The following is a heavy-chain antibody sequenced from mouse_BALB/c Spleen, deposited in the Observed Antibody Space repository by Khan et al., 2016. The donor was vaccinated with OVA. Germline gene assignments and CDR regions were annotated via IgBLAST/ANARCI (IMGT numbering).Heavy chain of an antibody. D-gene: IGHD2-14*01. J-gene: IGHJ4*01. CDR3: SREVRLHYYAMDY. CDR1: RYTFTSSW. CDR2: IYPSDSYT. V-gene: IGHV1-61*01. Sequence: QVQLQQPGAELVRPGASVKLSCKASRYTFTSSWINWVKQRPGQGLEWIGNIYPSDSYTNYNQNFKDKATLTVDKSSSTAYMQLSSPTSEDSAVYYCSREVRLHYYAMDYWGQGTSVTVSS.